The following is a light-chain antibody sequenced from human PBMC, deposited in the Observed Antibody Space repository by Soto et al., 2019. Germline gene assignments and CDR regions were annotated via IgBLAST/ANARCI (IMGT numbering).Light chain of an antibody. V-gene: IGLV1-40*01. Sequence: QSVLTQPPSVSGAPGQRVTISCTGNSSNIGAGYDVHWYQQLPGTVPKLLIYGNRNRPSGVPDRFSGSKSGTSASLAITGLQVEDEADYHCSSYAGSSNVFGTGTKVTVL. CDR1: SSNIGAGYD. J-gene: IGLJ1*01. CDR2: GNR. CDR3: SSYAGSSNV.